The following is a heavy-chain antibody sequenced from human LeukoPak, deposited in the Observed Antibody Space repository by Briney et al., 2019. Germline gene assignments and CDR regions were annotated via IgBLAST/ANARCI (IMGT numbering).Heavy chain of an antibody. CDR2: IWGSGGNT. CDR3: ARGIVAGTGNFYFDY. D-gene: IGHD2-21*01. J-gene: IGHJ4*02. CDR1: GFTFTSYV. Sequence: PGGSLRLSCAASGFTFTSYVLRWVRQAPGKGLEWVSSIWGSGGNTHYADFVKGRFSISRDIPKNMLYLQMNSLRVEDTAVYYCARGIVAGTGNFYFDYWGQGTLVIVSS. V-gene: IGHV3-23*01.